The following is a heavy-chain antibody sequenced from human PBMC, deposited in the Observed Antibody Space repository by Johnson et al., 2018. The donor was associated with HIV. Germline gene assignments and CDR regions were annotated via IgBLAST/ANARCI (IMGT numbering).Heavy chain of an antibody. Sequence: QLVESGGGVVQPGRSLRLSCAASGFIFSSYYMNCVRQASGNGLELVGQVNPNGGITYLIDSGKDRFSTSRDHAKNTLYLQMSSLRAEDTAVYFCASVYYDILTGYYYDAFDIWGQGTMVTVSS. CDR3: ASVYYDILTGYYYDAFDI. CDR1: GFIFSSYY. J-gene: IGHJ3*02. V-gene: IGHV3-25*04. CDR2: VNPNGGIT. D-gene: IGHD3-9*01.